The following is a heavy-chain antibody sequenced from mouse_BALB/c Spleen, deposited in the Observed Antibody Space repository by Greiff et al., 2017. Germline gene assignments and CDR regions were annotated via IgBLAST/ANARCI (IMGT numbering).Heavy chain of an antibody. Sequence: VNVVESGPGLVAPSQSLSITCTVSGFSLTSYDISWIRQPPGKGLEWLGVIWTGGGTNYNSAFMSRLSISKDNSKSQVFLKMNSLQTDDTAIYYCVRGEGYDYDYWGQGTTLTVSS. CDR3: VRGEGYDYDY. CDR1: GFSLTSYD. V-gene: IGHV2-9-2*01. D-gene: IGHD2-4*01. CDR2: IWTGGGT. J-gene: IGHJ2*01.